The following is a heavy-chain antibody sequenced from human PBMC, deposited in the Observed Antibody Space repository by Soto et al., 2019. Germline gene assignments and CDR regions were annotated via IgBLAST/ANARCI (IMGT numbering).Heavy chain of an antibody. V-gene: IGHV1-18*01. CDR3: ARDEAYKWNDGGWFDP. CDR1: GYTFTSYS. CDR2: ISAYNGNT. D-gene: IGHD1-1*01. J-gene: IGHJ5*02. Sequence: QVQLVQSGAEVKKPGASVKVSCKASGYTFTSYSISWVRRASGQGLEWMGWISAYNGNTKYAQKLQGRVTMTTDTSTSTAYMELRSLRSDDTAVYYCARDEAYKWNDGGWFDPWGQGTLVTVSS.